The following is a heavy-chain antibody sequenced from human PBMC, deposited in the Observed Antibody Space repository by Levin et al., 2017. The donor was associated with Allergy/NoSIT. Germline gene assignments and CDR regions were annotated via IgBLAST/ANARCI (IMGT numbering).Heavy chain of an antibody. V-gene: IGHV1-69*13. Sequence: SVKVSCKASGGTFSSYAISWVRQAPGQGLEWMGGIIPIFGTANYAQKFQGRVTITADESTSTAYMELSSLRSEDTAVYYCARGLAAAGTWWFDPWGQGTRVTVS. CDR3: ARGLAAAGTWWFDP. J-gene: IGHJ5*02. CDR1: GGTFSSYA. CDR2: IIPIFGTA. D-gene: IGHD6-13*01.